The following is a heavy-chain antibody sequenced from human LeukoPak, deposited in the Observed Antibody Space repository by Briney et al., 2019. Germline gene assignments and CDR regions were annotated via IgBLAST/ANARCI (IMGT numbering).Heavy chain of an antibody. J-gene: IGHJ4*02. CDR1: GGPISSGDYY. Sequence: SETLSLTCTVSGGPISSGDYYWSWIRQPPGKGLEWIGYIYYSGSTYYNPSLKSRVTISVDTSKNQFSLKLSSVTAADTAVYYCARGGDSSSWPIDYWGQGTLVTVSS. CDR2: IYYSGST. V-gene: IGHV4-30-4*01. CDR3: ARGGDSSSWPIDY. D-gene: IGHD6-13*01.